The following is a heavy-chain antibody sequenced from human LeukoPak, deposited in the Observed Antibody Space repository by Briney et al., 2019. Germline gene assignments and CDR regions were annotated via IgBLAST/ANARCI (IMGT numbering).Heavy chain of an antibody. J-gene: IGHJ6*02. CDR1: GYTFTSYD. D-gene: IGHD3-22*01. V-gene: IGHV1-8*01. CDR2: MNPNSGNT. Sequence: ASVKVSCKASGYTFTSYDINWVRQATGQGLEWMGWMNPNSGNTGYAQKFQGRVTMTRNTSISTAYMELSSLRSVDTAVYYCARYNIVVITTTDYYYGMDVWGQGTTVTVSS. CDR3: ARYNIVVITTTDYYYGMDV.